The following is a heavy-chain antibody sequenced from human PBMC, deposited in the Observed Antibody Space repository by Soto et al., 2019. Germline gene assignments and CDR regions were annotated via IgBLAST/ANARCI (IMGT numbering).Heavy chain of an antibody. V-gene: IGHV4-39*01. D-gene: IGHD3-22*01. J-gene: IGHJ5*02. CDR2: VYHTGNA. Sequence: SETLSLTCTVSGGSTRSSNYQWVWIRQPPGKGLEWIGNVYHTGNAYYNPSLKSRVTISVDTSKNQFSLKLTSVTAADAALYYCARDFFDSSDYTTNWFDPWGQGTLVTVSS. CDR1: GGSTRSSNYQ. CDR3: ARDFFDSSDYTTNWFDP.